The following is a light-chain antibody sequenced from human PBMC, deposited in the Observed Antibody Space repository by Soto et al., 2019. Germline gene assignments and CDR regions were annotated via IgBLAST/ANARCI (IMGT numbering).Light chain of an antibody. CDR3: NSYTGSSTYV. Sequence: QSALTQPASVSGSPGQSITISCTGTSSDVGGYNYVSWYQQHPGKAPKLMIYEVNNRPSGVSSRFSGSKSGNTASLTISGLLAEDEADYYCNSYTGSSTYVFGTGTKLTVL. J-gene: IGLJ1*01. CDR2: EVN. CDR1: SSDVGGYNY. V-gene: IGLV2-14*01.